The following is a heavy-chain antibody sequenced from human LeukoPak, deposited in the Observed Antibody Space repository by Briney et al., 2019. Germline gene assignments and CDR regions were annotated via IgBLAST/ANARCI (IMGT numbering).Heavy chain of an antibody. J-gene: IGHJ4*02. V-gene: IGHV1-69*13. Sequence: SVKVSCKASGGTFSSYAISWVRQAPGQGLEWVGGIIPIFGTANYAQKFQGRVTITADESTSTDYMELSSLRSEDTAVYYCASDFWSGYLGYFDYWGQGTLVTVSS. CDR2: IIPIFGTA. CDR1: GGTFSSYA. D-gene: IGHD3-3*01. CDR3: ASDFWSGYLGYFDY.